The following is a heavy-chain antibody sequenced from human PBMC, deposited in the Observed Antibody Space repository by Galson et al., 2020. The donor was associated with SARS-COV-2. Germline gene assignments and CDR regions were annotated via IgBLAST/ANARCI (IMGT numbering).Heavy chain of an antibody. CDR2: IGTAGDT. CDR3: ARAGKYSSSPESDAFDI. J-gene: IGHJ3*02. V-gene: IGHV3-13*01. D-gene: IGHD6-13*01. CDR1: GFTFSSYD. Sequence: GGSLRLSCAASGFTFSSYDMHWVRQATGKGLEWVSAIGTAGDTYYPGSVKGRFTISRENAKNSLYLQMNSLRAGDTAVYYCARAGKYSSSPESDAFDIWGQGTMVTVSS.